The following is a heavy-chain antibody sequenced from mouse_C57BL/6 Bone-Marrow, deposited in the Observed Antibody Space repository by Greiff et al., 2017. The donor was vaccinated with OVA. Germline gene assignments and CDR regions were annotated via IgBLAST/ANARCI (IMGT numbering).Heavy chain of an antibody. CDR3: AKGLYYGNPYAMDY. D-gene: IGHD2-1*01. Sequence: VQRVESGPGLVQPSQSLSITCTVSGFSLTSYGVHWVRQPPGKGLEWLGVIWSGGSTDYNAAFISRLSISKDNSKSQVFFKMNSLQADDTAIYYCAKGLYYGNPYAMDYWGQGTSVTVSS. V-gene: IGHV2-4*01. CDR2: IWSGGST. CDR1: GFSLTSYG. J-gene: IGHJ4*01.